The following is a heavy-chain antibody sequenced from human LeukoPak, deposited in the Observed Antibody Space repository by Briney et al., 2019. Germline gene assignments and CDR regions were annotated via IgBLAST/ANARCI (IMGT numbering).Heavy chain of an antibody. Sequence: GGSLRLSCAASGFTFSSYAMHWVRQAPGKGLEWVAVISYDGSNKYYADSVKGRFTISRDSSKNTLYLQMNSLRAEDTAVYYCARAGGGYSYGLGPYFDYWGQGTLVTVSS. J-gene: IGHJ4*02. D-gene: IGHD5-18*01. V-gene: IGHV3-30-3*01. CDR1: GFTFSSYA. CDR2: ISYDGSNK. CDR3: ARAGGGYSYGLGPYFDY.